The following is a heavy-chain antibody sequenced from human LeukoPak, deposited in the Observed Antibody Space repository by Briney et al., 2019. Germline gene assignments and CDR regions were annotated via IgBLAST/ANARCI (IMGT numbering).Heavy chain of an antibody. CDR1: GFTFSTYW. CDR2: INSDGSST. D-gene: IGHD5-24*01. Sequence: GGSLRLTCAASGFTFSTYWMNWVRQAPGKGPVWVSRINSDGSSTSYADSVKGRFTISRDNAKNTLYLQMNSLRAEDTAVYYCTRERWLDYWGQGTLVTVSS. CDR3: TRERWLDY. V-gene: IGHV3-74*01. J-gene: IGHJ4*02.